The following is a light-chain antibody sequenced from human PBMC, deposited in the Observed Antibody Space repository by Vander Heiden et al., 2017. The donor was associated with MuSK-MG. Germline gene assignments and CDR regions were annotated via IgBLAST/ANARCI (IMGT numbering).Light chain of an antibody. V-gene: IGLV1-40*01. CDR3: QSYDSSLTV. J-gene: IGLJ2*01. Sequence: QSVLTQPPSVSGAPGQRVTISCTGSSSNIGAGYDVHWYQQLPGTPPKLLIYGNSNRPSGLPDRFSGSKSGTSASLAITGLQAEDEADYYCQSYDSSLTVFGGGTKLTVL. CDR2: GNS. CDR1: SSNIGAGYD.